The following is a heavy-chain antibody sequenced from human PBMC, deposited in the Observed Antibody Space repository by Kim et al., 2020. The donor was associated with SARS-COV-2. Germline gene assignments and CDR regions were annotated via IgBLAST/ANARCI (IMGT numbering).Heavy chain of an antibody. J-gene: IGHJ6*02. D-gene: IGHD5-18*01. Sequence: GGSLRLSCAASGFTFSDYYMSWIRQAPGKGLEWVSYISSSGSTIYYADSVKGRFTISRDNAKNSLYLQMNSLRAEDTAVYYCASLGGRVQLWLDPYYYYYGMDVWGQGTTVTVSS. V-gene: IGHV3-11*01. CDR2: ISSSGSTI. CDR1: GFTFSDYY. CDR3: ASLGGRVQLWLDPYYYYYGMDV.